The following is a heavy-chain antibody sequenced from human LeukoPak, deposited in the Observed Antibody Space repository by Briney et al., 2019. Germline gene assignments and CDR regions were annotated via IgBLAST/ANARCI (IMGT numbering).Heavy chain of an antibody. CDR1: GFTFSNYG. CDR2: ISSSGAYI. Sequence: PGGSLRLSCAASGFTFSNYGINWVRQAPGKGPEWVSSISSSGAYIYQPDSVRGRFTISRDNAKNSLYLQMDNLRVEDTAVYYCARGRWFDPWGQGTLVTVSS. V-gene: IGHV3-21*06. CDR3: ARGRWFDP. J-gene: IGHJ5*02.